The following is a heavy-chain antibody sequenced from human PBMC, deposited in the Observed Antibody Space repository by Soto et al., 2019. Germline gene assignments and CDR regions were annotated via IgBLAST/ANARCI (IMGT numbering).Heavy chain of an antibody. D-gene: IGHD3-22*01. V-gene: IGHV3-21*01. CDR3: AREGYYDSSEPQNFDY. Sequence: EVQLVESGGGLVKPGGSLRLSCAASGFTFSSYSMNWVRQAPGKGLEWVSSISSSSSYIYYADSVKGRFTISRDNAKNSLYLQTNSLRAEDTAVYYCAREGYYDSSEPQNFDYWGQGTLVTVSS. CDR2: ISSSSSYI. J-gene: IGHJ4*02. CDR1: GFTFSSYS.